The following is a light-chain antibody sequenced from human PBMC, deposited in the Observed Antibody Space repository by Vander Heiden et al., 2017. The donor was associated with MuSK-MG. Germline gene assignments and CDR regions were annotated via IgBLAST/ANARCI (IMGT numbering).Light chain of an antibody. CDR1: GTDVGRYNV. J-gene: IGLJ1*01. CDR3: CSYSRSYAPCV. Sequence: QSALTQPASVSGSPGQSITISCTGTGTDVGRYNVVSWYQQHPGKAPKVIIYDVSKRPSGVSSRFSGSKSGDTASLTTPGLQTEDEADYYCCSYSRSYAPCVFGTGTKLTVL. CDR2: DVS. V-gene: IGLV2-23*02.